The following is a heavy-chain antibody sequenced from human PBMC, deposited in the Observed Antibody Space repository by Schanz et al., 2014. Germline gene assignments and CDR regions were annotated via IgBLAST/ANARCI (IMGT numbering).Heavy chain of an antibody. Sequence: EVELVESGGGLVQPGGSLRLSCAASGFGFSSYSMNWVRQAPGKGLEWVSYIGNGGVTIYYADSVKGRFTISRDNSKNSLYLQMNSLRAEDTAVYYCARIGGSVFDYWAQGTLXTVSS. J-gene: IGHJ4*02. D-gene: IGHD3-10*01. V-gene: IGHV3-48*04. CDR2: IGNGGVTI. CDR3: ARIGGSVFDY. CDR1: GFGFSSYS.